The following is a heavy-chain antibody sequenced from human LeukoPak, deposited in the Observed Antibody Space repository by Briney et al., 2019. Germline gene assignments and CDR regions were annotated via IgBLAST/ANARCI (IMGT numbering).Heavy chain of an antibody. Sequence: GGSLRLSCAASGFTVSSHYMSWVRQAPGKGLEWVSVIYSGGSTYYADSVKGRFTISRDNSKNTLYLQMNSLRAEDTAVYYCAKVKIVVPAAIDYWGQGTLVTVSS. D-gene: IGHD2-2*01. CDR3: AKVKIVVPAAIDY. CDR2: IYSGGST. J-gene: IGHJ4*02. CDR1: GFTVSSHY. V-gene: IGHV3-53*05.